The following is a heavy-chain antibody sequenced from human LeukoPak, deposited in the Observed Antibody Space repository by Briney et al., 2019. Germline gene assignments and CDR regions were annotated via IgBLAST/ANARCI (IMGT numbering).Heavy chain of an antibody. D-gene: IGHD3-10*01. CDR3: ARATYYPL. CDR1: GFTFSSYA. J-gene: IGHJ4*02. CDR2: ISYDGSNK. V-gene: IGHV3-30-3*01. Sequence: PGGSLRLSCAASGFTFSSYAMHWVRQAPGKGLEWVAVISYDGSNKYYADSVKGRFTISRDNSKNTLYLQMNSLRAEDTAVYYCARATYYPLWGQGTLVTVSS.